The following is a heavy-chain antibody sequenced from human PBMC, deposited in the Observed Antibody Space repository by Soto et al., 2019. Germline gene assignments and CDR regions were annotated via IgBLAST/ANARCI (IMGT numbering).Heavy chain of an antibody. Sequence: PGESLKISCKGSGYRFTSYCIGLVRQMPGKGLEWMGIIYLGDSNTRYSPSFQGQVTISADKSISTAYLQWSSLKASDTAIYYCARQEYCSSTSCYTVDSWGQGTLVTVSS. D-gene: IGHD2-2*02. CDR2: IYLGDSNT. CDR3: ARQEYCSSTSCYTVDS. J-gene: IGHJ4*02. V-gene: IGHV5-51*01. CDR1: GYRFTSYC.